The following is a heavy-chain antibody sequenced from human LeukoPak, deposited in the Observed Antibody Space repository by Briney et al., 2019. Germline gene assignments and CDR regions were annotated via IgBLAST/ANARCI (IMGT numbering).Heavy chain of an antibody. CDR1: GFTFSSYA. CDR3: ARAYGDYSPDY. V-gene: IGHV3-21*01. CDR2: ISSSSSYI. Sequence: GGSLRLSCAASGFTFSSYAMSWVRQAPGKGLEWVSSISSSSSYIYYADSVKGRFTISRDNAKNSLYLQMNSLRAEDTAVYYCARAYGDYSPDYWGQGTLVTVSS. D-gene: IGHD4-17*01. J-gene: IGHJ4*02.